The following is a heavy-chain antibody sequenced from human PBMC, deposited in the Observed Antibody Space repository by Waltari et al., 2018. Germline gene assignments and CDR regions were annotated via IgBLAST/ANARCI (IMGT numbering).Heavy chain of an antibody. CDR1: GGTFSSYA. D-gene: IGHD3-22*01. V-gene: IGHV1-2*02. CDR3: VTMITPSD. Sequence: QVQLVQSGAEVKKPGSSVKVSCKASGGTFSSYAISWVRQAPGQGLEWMGWINPNSGGTNYAQKFQGRVTMTRDTSISTAYMELSRLRSDDTAVYYCVTMITPSDWGQGTLVTVSS. J-gene: IGHJ4*02. CDR2: INPNSGGT.